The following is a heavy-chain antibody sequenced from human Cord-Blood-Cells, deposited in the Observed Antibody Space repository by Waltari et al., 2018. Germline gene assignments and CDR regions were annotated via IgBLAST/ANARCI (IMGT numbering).Heavy chain of an antibody. D-gene: IGHD3-10*01. Sequence: QLQLQESGPGLVKPSETLSLTCTVYGGSISSSSYYWGWIRQPPGKGLEWIGSIYYSGSTDYNPSLKSRVTISVDTSKNQFSLKLSSVTAADTAVYYCASAVRGGYDYWGQGTLVTVSS. CDR3: ASAVRGGYDY. V-gene: IGHV4-39*01. CDR2: IYYSGST. J-gene: IGHJ4*02. CDR1: GGSISSSSYY.